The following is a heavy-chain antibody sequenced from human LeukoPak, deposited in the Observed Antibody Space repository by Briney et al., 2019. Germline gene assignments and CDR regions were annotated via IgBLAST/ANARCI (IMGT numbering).Heavy chain of an antibody. CDR1: RFTFTNYS. D-gene: IGHD6-19*01. J-gene: IGHJ4*02. V-gene: IGHV3-21*01. CDR3: ARGGENSGFDY. CDR2: ISSLSNYI. Sequence: GGSLRLSCAASRFTFTNYSMNWVRQAPGKGLEWVSSISSLSNYIYYADSVKGRFTISRDNAKNSLYLQMNSLRAEDTALYYCARGGENSGFDYWGQGTLVIISS.